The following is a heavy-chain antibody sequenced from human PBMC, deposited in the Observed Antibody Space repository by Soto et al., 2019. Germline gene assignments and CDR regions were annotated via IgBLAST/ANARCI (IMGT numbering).Heavy chain of an antibody. V-gene: IGHV3-30*03. Sequence: PGGSLRLSCAASGSTFRNYGIHWVRQAPGKGLQWVATVSFDGSNTHYVDSVQGRFTISRDNAKNALYLQMNSLRSEDTALYYCARENYFDYWGQGTLVTVSS. J-gene: IGHJ4*02. CDR2: VSFDGSNT. CDR1: GSTFRNYG. CDR3: ARENYFDY.